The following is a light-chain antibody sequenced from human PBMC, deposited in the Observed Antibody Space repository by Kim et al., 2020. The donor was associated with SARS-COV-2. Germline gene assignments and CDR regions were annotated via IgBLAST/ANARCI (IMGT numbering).Light chain of an antibody. V-gene: IGKV3-15*01. CDR3: QQYNSWPST. CDR2: GAS. Sequence: EKVMTQSPATLSVSPGERVTLSCRASQYINSHLAWYQQKPGQAPRLLIYGASTRATDIPARFSGSGSGTEFTLTISSLQSEDFAVYYCQQYNSWPSTFGQGTKVDIK. CDR1: QYINSH. J-gene: IGKJ1*01.